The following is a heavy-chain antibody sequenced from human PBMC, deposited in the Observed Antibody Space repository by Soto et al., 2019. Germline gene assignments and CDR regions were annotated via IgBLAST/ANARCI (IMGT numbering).Heavy chain of an antibody. CDR2: ISGSGSNT. J-gene: IGHJ5*02. CDR3: AKDLTVTTFDWFDP. Sequence: GGSLRLSCAASGFTFSNYGMHWVRQAPGKGLEWVSAISGSGSNTYYADSVKGRFTISRDNSKNTLYLQMNSLRAEDTAVYYCAKDLTVTTFDWFDPWGQGTLVTVSS. CDR1: GFTFSNYG. V-gene: IGHV3-23*01. D-gene: IGHD4-17*01.